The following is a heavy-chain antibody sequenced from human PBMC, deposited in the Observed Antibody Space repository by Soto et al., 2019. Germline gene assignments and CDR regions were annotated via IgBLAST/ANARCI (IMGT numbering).Heavy chain of an antibody. D-gene: IGHD2-15*01. J-gene: IGHJ4*02. CDR2: ISGSGGST. Sequence: EVRLLESGGGLVQPGGSLRLSCAASGFTFSSYAMSWVRQAPGKGLEWVSAISGSGGSTYYADSVKGRFTISRDNSKNTLYLQMNRLRAEDTAVYYCAKDLGYCSGGSCYGDYWGQGTLVTVSS. V-gene: IGHV3-23*01. CDR1: GFTFSSYA. CDR3: AKDLGYCSGGSCYGDY.